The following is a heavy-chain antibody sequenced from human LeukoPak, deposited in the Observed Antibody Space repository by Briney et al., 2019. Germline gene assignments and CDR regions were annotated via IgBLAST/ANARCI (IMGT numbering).Heavy chain of an antibody. CDR2: IIPVFGTT. J-gene: IGHJ4*02. Sequence: ASVKVSCKASGGAFSSYALSWVRQAPGQGLEYVGQIIPVFGTTDYAQKFQGRVTVSADEITSTVYMELSSLRSEDTAIYFCAATEGGSGSFYTNYYFDYWGQGTLVTVSS. D-gene: IGHD3-10*01. V-gene: IGHV1-69*13. CDR1: GGAFSSYA. CDR3: AATEGGSGSFYTNYYFDY.